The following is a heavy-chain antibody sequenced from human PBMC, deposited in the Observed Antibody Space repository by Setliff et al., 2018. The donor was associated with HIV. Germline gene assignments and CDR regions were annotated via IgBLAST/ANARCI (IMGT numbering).Heavy chain of an antibody. J-gene: IGHJ3*02. Sequence: SETLSLTCTVSGFSVKSAFYWGWIRQTPGEGLEWIGSIYHSGTTYYNPSLASRATLSLDTSKNRFSLRLSSVSAADTAIYYCARVRGVDPLLVTASDAFSIWGQGTMVTVSS. CDR1: GFSVKSAFY. CDR3: ARVRGVDPLLVTASDAFSI. CDR2: IYHSGTT. V-gene: IGHV4-38-2*02. D-gene: IGHD2-21*02.